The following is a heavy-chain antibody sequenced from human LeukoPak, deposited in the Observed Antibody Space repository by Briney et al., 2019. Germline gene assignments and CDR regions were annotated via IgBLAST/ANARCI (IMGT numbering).Heavy chain of an antibody. D-gene: IGHD4-11*01. CDR3: ARDVDYRNNAVDSDY. V-gene: IGHV1-18*01. Sequence: ASVKVSCKASGYTFTSYDINWVRQAPGQGLEWMGWISGYNGNTGYAQNLQGRVTMTTDTSTSTAYMELRSLSSDDTAVYYCARDVDYRNNAVDSDYWGQGTLVTVSS. CDR2: ISGYNGNT. J-gene: IGHJ4*02. CDR1: GYTFTSYD.